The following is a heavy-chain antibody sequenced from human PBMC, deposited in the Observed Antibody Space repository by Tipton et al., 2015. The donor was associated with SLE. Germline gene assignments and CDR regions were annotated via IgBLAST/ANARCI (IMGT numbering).Heavy chain of an antibody. J-gene: IGHJ3*02. Sequence: TLSLTCTVSSDSITSGGFYWTWIRQHPGRGLEWIGDIDYSGTTYYNPSLQSRATISVDTSRKQFSLKLSSVTAADTAVYYCARDLYHYGTKSYYTRAFDIWGRGTMVTVYS. V-gene: IGHV4-31*03. D-gene: IGHD3-10*01. CDR1: SDSITSGGFY. CDR3: ARDLYHYGTKSYYTRAFDI. CDR2: IDYSGTT.